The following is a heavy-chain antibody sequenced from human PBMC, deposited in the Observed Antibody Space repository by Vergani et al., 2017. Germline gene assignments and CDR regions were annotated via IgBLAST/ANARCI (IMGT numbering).Heavy chain of an antibody. CDR1: GFTFSSYA. CDR3: ARDASWYSSSWDAFDI. D-gene: IGHD6-13*01. V-gene: IGHV3-30-3*01. CDR2: ISYDGSNK. Sequence: QVQLVESGGGVVQPGRSLRLSCAASGFTFSSYAMHWVRQAPGKGLEWVAVISYDGSNKYYADSVKGRFTISRDNAKNSLYLQMNSLRAEDTAVYYCARDASWYSSSWDAFDIWGQGTMVTVSS. J-gene: IGHJ3*02.